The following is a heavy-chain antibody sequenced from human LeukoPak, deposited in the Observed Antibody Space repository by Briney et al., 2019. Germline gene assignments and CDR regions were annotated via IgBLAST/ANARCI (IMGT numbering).Heavy chain of an antibody. V-gene: IGHV1-18*01. CDR3: ARPKQWLVPGAYYFDY. D-gene: IGHD6-19*01. Sequence: ASVKVSCKASGYTFTSYGISWVRQAPGQGLEWMGWISAYNGNTNYAQKLQGRVTMTTDTSTSTAYMELRSLRSDDTAVYYCARPKQWLVPGAYYFDYWGQGTLVTVSS. J-gene: IGHJ4*02. CDR2: ISAYNGNT. CDR1: GYTFTSYG.